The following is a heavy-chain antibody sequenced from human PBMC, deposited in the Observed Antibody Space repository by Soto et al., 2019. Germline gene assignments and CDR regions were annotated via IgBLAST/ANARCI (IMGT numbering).Heavy chain of an antibody. CDR1: GFTFSSYW. J-gene: IGHJ6*02. V-gene: IGHV3-74*01. D-gene: IGHD2-2*01. Sequence: PGGSLRLSCAASGFTFSSYWMHWVRQAPGKGLVWVSRINSDGSSTSYADSVKGRFTISRDNAKNTLYLQMNSLRAEDTAVYYCARVVGCSSTSCNSYYYYGMDVWGQGTTVTVSS. CDR3: ARVVGCSSTSCNSYYYYGMDV. CDR2: INSDGSST.